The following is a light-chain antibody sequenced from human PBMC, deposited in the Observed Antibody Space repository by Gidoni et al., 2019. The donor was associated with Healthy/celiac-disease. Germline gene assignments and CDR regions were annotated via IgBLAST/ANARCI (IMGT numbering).Light chain of an antibody. CDR1: QCVSSY. V-gene: IGKV3-11*01. CDR2: DAS. J-gene: IGKJ4*01. CDR3: QQRSNWPLT. Sequence: EIVLTQSPATLSLSPGEIATLSCRASQCVSSYLAWYQQKPGQAPRLLIYDASNRATGIPARFSGSGSGTDFTLTISSLGPEDFAVYYCQQRSNWPLTFSGGTKVEIK.